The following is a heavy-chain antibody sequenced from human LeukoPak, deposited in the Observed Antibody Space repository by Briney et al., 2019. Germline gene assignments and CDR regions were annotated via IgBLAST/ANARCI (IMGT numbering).Heavy chain of an antibody. CDR1: GFTFSSYG. V-gene: IGHV3-33*01. J-gene: IGHJ4*02. Sequence: QPGGSLRLSCAASGFTFSSYGMHWVRQAPGKGLEWVAVIWYDGSNKYYADSVKGRFTISRDNSKNTLYLQMNSLRAEDTAVYYCASDYDILTGSGDYWGQGTLVTVSS. CDR3: ASDYDILTGSGDY. CDR2: IWYDGSNK. D-gene: IGHD3-9*01.